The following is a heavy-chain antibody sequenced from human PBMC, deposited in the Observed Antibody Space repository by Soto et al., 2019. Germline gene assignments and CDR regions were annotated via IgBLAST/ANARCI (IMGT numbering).Heavy chain of an antibody. Sequence: QVQLQESGPGLVKPSETLSLTCTVSGGSISSYYWSWIRQSPGKGLEWIGYMYYSGSTNYNPSLKSRVTISIDPSRNQFSLKLSSVNAADTAVYYCARGTFGVVKDWGQGTLVTVSS. D-gene: IGHD3-3*01. J-gene: IGHJ4*02. CDR3: ARGTFGVVKD. CDR1: GGSISSYY. V-gene: IGHV4-59*01. CDR2: MYYSGST.